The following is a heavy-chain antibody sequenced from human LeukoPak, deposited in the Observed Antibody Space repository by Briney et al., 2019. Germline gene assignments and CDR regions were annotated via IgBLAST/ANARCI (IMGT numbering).Heavy chain of an antibody. CDR2: IYHTGGT. Sequence: SETLSLTCAVSGGSTSSGDYSWSWIRQPPGKGLEWIGYIYHTGGTYYNPSLKSRVPISVDRSKSQFSRKLSSVTAADTAVYYCARGGGGSPSHYYYGLDVWGQGTTVTVSS. J-gene: IGHJ6*02. CDR3: ARGGGGSPSHYYYGLDV. D-gene: IGHD3-16*01. V-gene: IGHV4-30-2*01. CDR1: GGSTSSGDYS.